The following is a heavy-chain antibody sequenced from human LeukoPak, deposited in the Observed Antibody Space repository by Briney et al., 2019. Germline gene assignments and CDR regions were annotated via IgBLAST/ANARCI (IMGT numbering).Heavy chain of an antibody. V-gene: IGHV3-23*01. J-gene: IGHJ4*02. Sequence: GGSLRLSCAASGFTFSSYAMSWVRQAPGEGLEWVSAISGSGGSTYYADSVKGRFTISRDNSKNTLYLQMNSLRAEDTAVYYCAKFGRGYCSSTSCSSFDYWGQGTLVTVSS. CDR2: ISGSGGST. CDR3: AKFGRGYCSSTSCSSFDY. CDR1: GFTFSSYA. D-gene: IGHD2-2*01.